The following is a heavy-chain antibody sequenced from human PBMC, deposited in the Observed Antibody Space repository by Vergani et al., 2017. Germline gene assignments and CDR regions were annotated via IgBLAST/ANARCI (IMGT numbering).Heavy chain of an antibody. V-gene: IGHV4-31*03. CDR1: GGSISSGGYY. CDR2: IYYSGST. J-gene: IGHJ6*02. Sequence: QVQLQESGPGLVKPSQTLSLTCTVSGGSISSGGYYWSWIRQHPGKGLEWIGYIYYSGSTYYNPSLKSRVTISVDTSKNQFSLKLSSVTAADTAVYYCARXRSRFTMVREGFNGMDVWGQGTTVTVSS. CDR3: ARXRSRFTMVREGFNGMDV. D-gene: IGHD3-10*01.